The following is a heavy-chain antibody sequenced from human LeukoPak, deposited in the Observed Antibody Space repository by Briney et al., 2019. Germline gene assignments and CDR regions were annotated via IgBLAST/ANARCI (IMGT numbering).Heavy chain of an antibody. V-gene: IGHV1-18*01. J-gene: IGHJ6*03. CDR3: ARDVSDFRSFSKYYYMDV. CDR2: ISAYNGNT. Sequence: ASVKVSCKASGYTFPIFGISWVRQAPGQGLEWMGWISAYNGNTNYAQQLQGRVTMTTDTSTSTAYMELRSLRSDDTAVYYCARDVSDFRSFSKYYYMDVWGKGTTVTVSS. CDR1: GYTFPIFG. D-gene: IGHD3-3*01.